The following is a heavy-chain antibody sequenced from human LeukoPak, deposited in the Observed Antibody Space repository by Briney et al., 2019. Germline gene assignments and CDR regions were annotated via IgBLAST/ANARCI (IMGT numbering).Heavy chain of an antibody. Sequence: PGGSLRLSCAASGFTFSSYSMNWVRQAPGKGLEWVSSISSSSSYIYYADSVKGRFTISRDNAKNSLYLQMNSLRAEDTAVYYCARVAEGYRKVPLDYWGQGTLVTVSS. CDR2: ISSSSSYI. CDR1: GFTFSSYS. J-gene: IGHJ4*02. V-gene: IGHV3-21*01. CDR3: ARVAEGYRKVPLDY. D-gene: IGHD5-12*01.